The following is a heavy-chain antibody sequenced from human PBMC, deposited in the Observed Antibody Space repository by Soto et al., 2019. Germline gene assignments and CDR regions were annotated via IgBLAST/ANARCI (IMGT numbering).Heavy chain of an antibody. D-gene: IGHD6-19*01. CDR1: GYTFSSYY. CDR2: INPGGGST. V-gene: IGHV1-46*01. J-gene: IGHJ4*02. CDR3: ARASSGATYAHFDY. Sequence: QVQLVQSGAGVKKPGASVKFSCKASGYTFSSYYLHWVRQAPGQGLEWVGIINPGGGSTSYAQKFQGRVTMTMHTSKSTVYMEVTSLRSEDTAVYYCARASSGATYAHFDYWGQGTLVSVSS.